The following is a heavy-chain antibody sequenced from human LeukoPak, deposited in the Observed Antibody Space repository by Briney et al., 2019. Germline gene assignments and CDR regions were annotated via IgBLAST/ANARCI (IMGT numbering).Heavy chain of an antibody. J-gene: IGHJ4*02. Sequence: GGSLRLSCVVSGLTFSSYSMSWVRQAPGKGLEWVSAMSGSGGRTYYSDSVKGRFTISRDNPKNTLYLQMNSLRAEDTAVYYCAKEYYYDSSGYWGYFDYWGQGTLVTVSS. CDR2: MSGSGGRT. CDR1: GLTFSSYS. V-gene: IGHV3-23*01. D-gene: IGHD3-22*01. CDR3: AKEYYYDSSGYWGYFDY.